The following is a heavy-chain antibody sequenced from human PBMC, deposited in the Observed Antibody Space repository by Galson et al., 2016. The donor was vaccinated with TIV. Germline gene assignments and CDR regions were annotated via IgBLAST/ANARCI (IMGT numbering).Heavy chain of an antibody. CDR3: VTSMLGYDSRPQYGMEV. D-gene: IGHD5-12*01. V-gene: IGHV1-2*02. CDR2: INPNSSDT. Sequence: SVKVSCKASGYTFIGYYMHWVRQAPGQGLEWVGWINPNSSDTNYAQKFQGRVILTRDTSGSTAYMELTSLRSDDTAVYYCVTSMLGYDSRPQYGMEVWGQGSPVIVSS. CDR1: GYTFIGYY. J-gene: IGHJ6*02.